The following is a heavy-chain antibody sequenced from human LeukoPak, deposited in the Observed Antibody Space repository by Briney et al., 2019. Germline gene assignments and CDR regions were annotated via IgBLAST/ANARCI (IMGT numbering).Heavy chain of an antibody. V-gene: IGHV1-8*02. CDR2: MNPNSGNT. Sequence: ASVKVSCKASGGTFSSYAINWVRQATGQGLEWMGWMNPNSGNTGYAQKFQGRVTMTRNTFISTAYMELSSLRSEDTAVYYCARDWVYSNEFGYYGMDVWGQGTTVTVSS. J-gene: IGHJ6*02. D-gene: IGHD4-11*01. CDR1: GGTFSSYA. CDR3: ARDWVYSNEFGYYGMDV.